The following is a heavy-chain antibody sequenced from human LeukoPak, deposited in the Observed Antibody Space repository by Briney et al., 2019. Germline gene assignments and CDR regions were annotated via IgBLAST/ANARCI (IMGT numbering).Heavy chain of an antibody. CDR2: INHSGST. CDR3: ARGCLLRFLEWLQTTSYCWFDP. D-gene: IGHD3-3*01. J-gene: IGHJ5*02. Sequence: EPSETLSLTCAVYGGSFSGYYWSWIRQPPGKGLEWIGEINHSGSTNYNPSLKSRVTISVDTSKNQFSLKLSSVTAADTAVYYCARGCLLRFLEWLQTTSYCWFDPWGQGTLVTVSS. V-gene: IGHV4-34*01. CDR1: GGSFSGYY.